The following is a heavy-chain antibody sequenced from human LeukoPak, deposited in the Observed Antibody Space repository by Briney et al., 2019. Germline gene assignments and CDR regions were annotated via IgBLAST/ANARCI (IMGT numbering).Heavy chain of an antibody. CDR3: ARGRRAVAGYGDFDY. Sequence: SETLSLTCTVSGGSISSSSYYWGWIRQPPGKGLEWIGSIYYSGSTYYNPSLKSRVTISVDTSKNQFSLKLSSVTAADTAVCYCARGRRAVAGYGDFDYWGQGTLVTVSS. J-gene: IGHJ4*02. D-gene: IGHD6-19*01. V-gene: IGHV4-39*07. CDR1: GGSISSSSYY. CDR2: IYYSGST.